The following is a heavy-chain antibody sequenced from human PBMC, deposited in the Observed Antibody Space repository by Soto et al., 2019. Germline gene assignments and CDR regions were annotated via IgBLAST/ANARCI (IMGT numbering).Heavy chain of an antibody. Sequence: TLSLTCTVSGGSISSGGYYWSWIRQHPGKGLEWIGYIYYSGSTYYNPSLKSRVTISVDTSKNQFSLKLSSVTAADTAVYYCARGIAVVPAALHPWGQGTLVTVSS. V-gene: IGHV4-31*03. J-gene: IGHJ5*02. CDR3: ARGIAVVPAALHP. D-gene: IGHD2-2*01. CDR2: IYYSGST. CDR1: GGSISSGGYY.